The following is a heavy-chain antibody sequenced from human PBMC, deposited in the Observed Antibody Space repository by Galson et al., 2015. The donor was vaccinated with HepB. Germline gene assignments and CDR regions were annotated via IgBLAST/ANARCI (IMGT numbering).Heavy chain of an antibody. CDR3: ARDNIVPTTSGWGFDH. V-gene: IGHV3-7*03. Sequence: SLRLSCAASGFTFSSYWMSWVRQAPGKGLEWVADIKQDGSDKYYVDSVKGRFTISRDTVKNSLFLQMNSLRAEDTAVYYCARDNIVPTTSGWGFDHWGQGTLVTVSS. J-gene: IGHJ4*02. CDR1: GFTFSSYW. CDR2: IKQDGSDK. D-gene: IGHD5-12*01.